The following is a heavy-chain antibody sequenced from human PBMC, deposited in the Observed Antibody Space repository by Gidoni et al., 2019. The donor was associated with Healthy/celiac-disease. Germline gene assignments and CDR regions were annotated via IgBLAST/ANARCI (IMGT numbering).Heavy chain of an antibody. CDR3: ARAGLLEWLLWGWFDP. V-gene: IGHV1-46*01. D-gene: IGHD3-3*01. Sequence: QVQLVQSGAEVKKPGASVKVSCKASGYTFPSYYMHWVRQAPGQGLEWMGIINPSGGSTSYAQKFQGRVTMTRDTSTSTVYMELSSLRSEDTAVYYCARAGLLEWLLWGWFDPWGQGTLVTVSS. CDR2: INPSGGST. CDR1: GYTFPSYY. J-gene: IGHJ5*02.